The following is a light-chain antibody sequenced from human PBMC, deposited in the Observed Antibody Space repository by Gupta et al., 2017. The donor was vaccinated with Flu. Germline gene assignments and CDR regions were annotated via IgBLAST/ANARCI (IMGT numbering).Light chain of an antibody. V-gene: IGLV3-21*02. Sequence: GRTATITCGGSGVGSKTAYWYQKKPGQAPVLVFHNDSERPSGIPERFAGSNAGKTATLTITGVEAGEEAYYYCQVWDDNNDHYVFGTGTRVTVL. CDR2: NDS. J-gene: IGLJ1*01. CDR1: GVGSKT. CDR3: QVWDDNNDHYV.